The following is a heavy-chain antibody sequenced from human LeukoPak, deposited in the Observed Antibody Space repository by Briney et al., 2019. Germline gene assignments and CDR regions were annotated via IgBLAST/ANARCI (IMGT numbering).Heavy chain of an antibody. CDR3: AKDRLTSSWYFGFDY. V-gene: IGHV3-23*01. CDR2: IDGSGIST. D-gene: IGHD6-13*01. CDR1: GFAFSSYA. J-gene: IGHJ4*02. Sequence: PGGSLRLSCAASGFAFSSYAMSWVRQAPGKGLEWVASIDGSGISTYDSVSVKGRFTASRDNSENRLYLQMNGLADADTAVYYCAKDRLTSSWYFGFDYWGQGTQVTVSS.